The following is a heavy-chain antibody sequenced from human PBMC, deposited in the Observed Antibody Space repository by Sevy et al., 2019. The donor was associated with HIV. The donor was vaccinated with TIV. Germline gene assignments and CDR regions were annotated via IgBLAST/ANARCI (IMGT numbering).Heavy chain of an antibody. CDR2: IYYSGST. CDR1: GGSISSSSYY. J-gene: IGHJ3*02. V-gene: IGHV4-39*01. CDR3: ARLNLYYAVLKGRAFDI. D-gene: IGHD3-10*01. Sequence: SETLSLTCTVSGGSISSSSYYWGWIRQPPGKGLEWIGSIYYSGSTYYNPSLKSRVTISVDTSKNQFSLKLGSVTAADTAVYYCARLNLYYAVLKGRAFDIWGQGTMVTVSS.